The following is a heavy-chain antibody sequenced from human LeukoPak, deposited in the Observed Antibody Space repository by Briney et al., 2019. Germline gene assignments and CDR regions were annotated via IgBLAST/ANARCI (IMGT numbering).Heavy chain of an antibody. D-gene: IGHD5-24*01. Sequence: GGSLRLSCAASGFTFSSYWMSWVRQAPGKGLEWVANIKQDGSEKYYVDSVKGRFTISRDNAKSSLYLQMNSLRAEDTAVYYCARVQLLDAFDIWGQGTMVTVSS. CDR2: IKQDGSEK. J-gene: IGHJ3*02. V-gene: IGHV3-7*01. CDR1: GFTFSSYW. CDR3: ARVQLLDAFDI.